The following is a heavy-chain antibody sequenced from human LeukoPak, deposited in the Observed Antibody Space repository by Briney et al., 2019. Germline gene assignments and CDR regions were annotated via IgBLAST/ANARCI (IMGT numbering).Heavy chain of an antibody. V-gene: IGHV3-23*01. CDR2: INSNGGTT. CDR3: AKESPYASGRTYYFDY. CDR1: GFSFSTYA. D-gene: IGHD3-10*01. J-gene: IGHJ4*02. Sequence: PGGSLRLSCAASGFSFSTYAMSWVRLAPGRGPEWVSAINSNGGTTYYADPVKGRFTISRDNSKNTVDLQMNSLRAEDTAVYYCAKESPYASGRTYYFDYWGQGTPVTVSS.